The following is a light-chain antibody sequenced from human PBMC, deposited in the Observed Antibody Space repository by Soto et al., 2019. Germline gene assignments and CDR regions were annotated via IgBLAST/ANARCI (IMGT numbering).Light chain of an antibody. J-gene: IGKJ3*01. Sequence: EIVLTQSPGTLSLSPGERATLSCRASQSVSNNYLAWYQQKPGQAPRLLIYGASSRATGIPDRFSGSGSGTDFTLTISRLEPEDFAVYYWQQNSGPAFTFGPGTKVDIK. V-gene: IGKV3-20*01. CDR1: QSVSNNY. CDR2: GAS. CDR3: QQNSGPAFT.